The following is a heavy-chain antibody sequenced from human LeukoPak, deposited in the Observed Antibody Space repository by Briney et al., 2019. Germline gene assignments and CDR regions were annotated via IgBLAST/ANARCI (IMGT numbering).Heavy chain of an antibody. CDR1: GSSIISSYF. CDR3: ARVNTVMATFDY. V-gene: IGHV4-38-2*02. CDR2: ISHSGST. J-gene: IGHJ4*02. Sequence: SETLSLTCTVSGSSIISSYFGAWIRQPPGKGLEWIATISHSGSTYYNPSLKSRVTISADTSQNQHSLRLDSVTVADTAVYYCARVNTVMATFDYWGQGTPVTVSS. D-gene: IGHD5-24*01.